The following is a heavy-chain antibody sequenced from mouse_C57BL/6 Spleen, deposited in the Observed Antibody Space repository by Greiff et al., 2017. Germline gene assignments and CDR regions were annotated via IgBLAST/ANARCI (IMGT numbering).Heavy chain of an antibody. D-gene: IGHD1-1*01. CDR1: GFTFSDYG. CDR2: ISSGSSTI. CDR3: ASPITTVTRYFDV. J-gene: IGHJ1*03. V-gene: IGHV5-17*01. Sequence: VQLKESGGGLVKPGGSLKLSCAASGFTFSDYGMHWVRQAPEKGLEWVAYISSGSSTIYYADTVKGRFTISRDNAKNTLFLQMTSLRSEDTAMYYCASPITTVTRYFDVWGTGTTVTVSS.